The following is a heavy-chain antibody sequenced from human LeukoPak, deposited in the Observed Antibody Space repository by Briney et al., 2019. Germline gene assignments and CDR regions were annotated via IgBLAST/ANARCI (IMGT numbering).Heavy chain of an antibody. CDR1: GFTFSSYA. Sequence: GGSLRLSCAASGFTFSSYAMHWVRQAPGKGLEWVAVISYDGSNKYNADSVKGRFTISRDNSKNTLYLQMNSLRAEDTAVYYCARALTGRDSSSWYWYYYYYYGMDVWGQGTTVTVSS. J-gene: IGHJ6*02. CDR2: ISYDGSNK. V-gene: IGHV3-30*04. CDR3: ARALTGRDSSSWYWYYYYYYGMDV. D-gene: IGHD6-13*01.